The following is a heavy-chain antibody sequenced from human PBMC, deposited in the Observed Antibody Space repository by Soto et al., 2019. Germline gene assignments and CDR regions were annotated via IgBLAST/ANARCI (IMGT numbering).Heavy chain of an antibody. CDR3: ARAPYYSSWRTYADNWFDP. D-gene: IGHD2-15*01. V-gene: IGHV4-59*08. J-gene: IGHJ5*02. CDR2: VSQGGTAAYLSEGETT. Sequence: SETLSLTCTVSGVSIINFFWIWIRQTPGKGLEWIGYVSQGGTAAYLSEGETTGYNPSLESRATISLDLPKNQFSLRLTSVTAADTALYYCARAPYYSSWRTYADNWFDPWGQGTLVTVSS. CDR1: GVSIINFF.